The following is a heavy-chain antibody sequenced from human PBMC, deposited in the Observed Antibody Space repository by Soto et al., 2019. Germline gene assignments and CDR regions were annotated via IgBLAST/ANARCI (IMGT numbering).Heavy chain of an antibody. CDR3: ARDGVARIAAAGTPY. CDR2: INPSGGST. D-gene: IGHD6-13*01. V-gene: IGHV1-46*01. J-gene: IGHJ4*02. Sequence: ASVKVSCKASGYTFTSYYMRWVRHNPGQGLEWMGIINPSGGSTSYAQKFQGRVTMTRDTSTSTVYMELSSLRSEDTAVYYCARDGVARIAAAGTPYRGQGTLVTVSS. CDR1: GYTFTSYY.